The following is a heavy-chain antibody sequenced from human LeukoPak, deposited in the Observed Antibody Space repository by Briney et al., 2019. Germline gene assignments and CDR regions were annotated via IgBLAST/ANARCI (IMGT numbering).Heavy chain of an antibody. D-gene: IGHD3-22*01. CDR3: ARETDSSGASLDY. V-gene: IGHV4-59*11. J-gene: IGHJ4*02. CDR1: GGSISSHY. CDR2: IYYSGST. Sequence: PSETLSLTCTVSGGSISSHYWSWIRQPPGKGLEWIGYIYYSGSTNYNPSLKSRVTISVDTSKNQFSLKLSSVTAADTAVYYCARETDSSGASLDYWGQGTLVTVSS.